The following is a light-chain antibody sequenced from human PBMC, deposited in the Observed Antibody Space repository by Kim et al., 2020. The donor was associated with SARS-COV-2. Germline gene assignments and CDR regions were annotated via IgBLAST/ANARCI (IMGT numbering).Light chain of an antibody. Sequence: PGERVNLSCRASQRITPTYLAWYQQRPGQAPRLLIHNISSRARGIPDRFSGSGSGTDFSLTISRLEPEDSAVYYCQQHEDAPLTFGGGTKVDIK. J-gene: IGKJ4*01. CDR2: NIS. V-gene: IGKV3D-20*02. CDR3: QQHEDAPLT. CDR1: QRITPTY.